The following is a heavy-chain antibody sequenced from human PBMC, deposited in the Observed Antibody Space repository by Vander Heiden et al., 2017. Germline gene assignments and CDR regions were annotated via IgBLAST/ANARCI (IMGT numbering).Heavy chain of an antibody. Sequence: VQLVESGGGGVKPGMSLRLSCAASGFTFRSYGRHWVRQAPGKGLEWVAVISYDGSNKYYADSVKGRFTISRDNSKNTLYLQMNSLRAEDTAVYYCAKDKFTAAGTPFDYWGQGTLVTVSS. D-gene: IGHD6-13*01. CDR1: GFTFRSYG. J-gene: IGHJ4*02. V-gene: IGHV3-30*18. CDR2: ISYDGSNK. CDR3: AKDKFTAAGTPFDY.